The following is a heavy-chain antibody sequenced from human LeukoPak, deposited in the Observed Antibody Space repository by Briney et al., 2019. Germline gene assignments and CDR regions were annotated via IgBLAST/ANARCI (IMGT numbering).Heavy chain of an antibody. CDR2: ISYDGSNK. Sequence: GGSLRLSCAASGFTFSSYAMHWVRQAPGKGLEWVAVISYDGSNKYYADSVKGRFTISRDNSKNTLYLQMNSLRAEDTAVYYCARGGVYSSSLEDFDYWGQGTLVTVSS. D-gene: IGHD6-6*01. V-gene: IGHV3-30-3*01. J-gene: IGHJ4*02. CDR1: GFTFSSYA. CDR3: ARGGVYSSSLEDFDY.